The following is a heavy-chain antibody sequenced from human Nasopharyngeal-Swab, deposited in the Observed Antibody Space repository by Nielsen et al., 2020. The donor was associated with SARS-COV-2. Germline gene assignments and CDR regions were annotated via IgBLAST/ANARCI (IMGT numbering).Heavy chain of an antibody. CDR2: IYYSGST. V-gene: IGHV4-59*13. CDR3: ARALTTYYDFWSGYYVFDY. Sequence: GSLRLSRTVSGGSISSYYWSWIRQPPGKGLEWIGYIYYSGSTNYNPSLKSRVTISVDTSKNQFSLKLSSVTAADTAVYYCARALTTYYDFWSGYYVFDYWGQGTLVTVSS. CDR1: GGSISSYY. J-gene: IGHJ4*02. D-gene: IGHD3-3*01.